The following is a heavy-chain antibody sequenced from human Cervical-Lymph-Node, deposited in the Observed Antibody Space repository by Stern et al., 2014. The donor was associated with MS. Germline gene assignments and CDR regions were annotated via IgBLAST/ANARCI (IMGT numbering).Heavy chain of an antibody. CDR1: GFSLSTTEVS. CDR2: IYWDDDK. J-gene: IGHJ4*02. V-gene: IGHV2-5*02. CDR3: ALSFGGTIVFDY. Sequence: QVTLRESGPTLVKPTQTLTLTCTFSGFSLSTTEVSVGWIRQPPGKDLEWLALIYWDDDKLYNPSLKSRLNITKDTSKDQVFFTMTNVDHVDTAPYYCALSFGGTIVFDYWGQGTLVTVSS. D-gene: IGHD3-16*02.